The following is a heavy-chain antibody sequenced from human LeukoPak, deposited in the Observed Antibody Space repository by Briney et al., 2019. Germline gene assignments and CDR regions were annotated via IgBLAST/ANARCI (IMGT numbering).Heavy chain of an antibody. CDR3: ARSHSSGWSSRAIDY. J-gene: IGHJ4*02. D-gene: IGHD6-19*01. CDR1: AFTFSSYS. CDR2: ISSSSSYI. V-gene: IGHV3-21*01. Sequence: GGSLRLSCAASAFTFSSYSMNWVRQAPGKGLEWVSSISSSSSYIYYADSVKGRFTISRDNAKNSLYLQMNSLRAEDTAVYYCARSHSSGWSSRAIDYWGQGTLVTVSS.